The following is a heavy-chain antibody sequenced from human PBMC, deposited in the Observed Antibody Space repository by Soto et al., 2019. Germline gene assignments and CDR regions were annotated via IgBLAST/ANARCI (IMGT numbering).Heavy chain of an antibody. D-gene: IGHD3-3*01. CDR1: GFTFSSYG. CDR2: ISYDGSNK. J-gene: IGHJ5*02. V-gene: IGHV3-30*18. Sequence: QVQLVESGGGVAQPGRSLRLSCAASGFTFSSYGMHWVRQAPGKGLEWVAVISYDGSNKYYADSVKGRFTISRDNSKNTLYLQMNSLRAEDTAVYYCAKDLEMAHNGSSWGQGTLVTVSS. CDR3: AKDLEMAHNGSS.